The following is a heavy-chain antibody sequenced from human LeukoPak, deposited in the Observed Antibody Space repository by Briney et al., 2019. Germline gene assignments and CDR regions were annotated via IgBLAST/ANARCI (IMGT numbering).Heavy chain of an antibody. CDR1: GGSFSGYY. CDR2: INHSGST. CDR3: AGMLLWFGELTASDY. V-gene: IGHV4-34*01. Sequence: PSETLSLTCAVYGGSFSGYYWSWIRQPPGKGLEWIGEINHSGSTNYNPSLKSRVTISVDTSKNQFSLKLSSVTAADTAVYYCAGMLLWFGELTASDYWGQGTLVTVSS. D-gene: IGHD3-10*01. J-gene: IGHJ4*02.